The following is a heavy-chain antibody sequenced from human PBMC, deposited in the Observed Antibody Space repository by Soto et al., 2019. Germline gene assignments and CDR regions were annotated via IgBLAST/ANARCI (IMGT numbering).Heavy chain of an antibody. Sequence: GGSLRLSCAASGFTFSNYAMSWVRQAPGKGLEWVSDIRGSGDTTYYADSVKGRFTISRDNSKNTLYLQMNSLRAEDTAVYYCAKDGGGGFIAGIDYWGQGTLVTVSS. J-gene: IGHJ4*02. V-gene: IGHV3-23*01. CDR2: IRGSGDTT. CDR1: GFTFSNYA. D-gene: IGHD3-16*01. CDR3: AKDGGGGFIAGIDY.